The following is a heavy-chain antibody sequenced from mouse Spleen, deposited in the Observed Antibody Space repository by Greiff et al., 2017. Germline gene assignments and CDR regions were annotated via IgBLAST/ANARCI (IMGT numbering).Heavy chain of an antibody. CDR3: TTGDYGSSYVGY. V-gene: IGHV14-1*01. CDR1: GFNIKDYY. D-gene: IGHD1-1*01. Sequence: VQLQQSGAELVRPGASVKLSCTASGFNIKDYYMHWVKQRPEQGLEWIGRIDPEDGDTEYAPKFQGKATMTADTSSNTAYLQLSSLTSEDTAVYYCTTGDYGSSYVGYWGQGTTLTVSS. J-gene: IGHJ2*01. CDR2: IDPEDGDT.